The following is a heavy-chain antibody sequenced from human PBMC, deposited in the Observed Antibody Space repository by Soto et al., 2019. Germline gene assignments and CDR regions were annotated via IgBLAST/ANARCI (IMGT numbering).Heavy chain of an antibody. J-gene: IGHJ6*02. D-gene: IGHD3-10*01. CDR2: VYYSGST. Sequence: SEPLSFTHTDSAGYISSDKYYCRWIRRPPGKGLAWIGYVYYSGSTYYNPSLKSRLTISVDTSKNQFSLKLTSVTAADTAVYYCARDLIRGVIKPLDVRGQGTTVTVSS. CDR3: ARDLIRGVIKPLDV. V-gene: IGHV4-30-4*01. CDR1: AGYISSDKYY.